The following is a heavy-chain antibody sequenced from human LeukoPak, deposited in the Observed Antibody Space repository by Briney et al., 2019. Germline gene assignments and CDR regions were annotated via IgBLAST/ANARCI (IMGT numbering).Heavy chain of an antibody. J-gene: IGHJ4*02. CDR1: GGSFSDYY. Sequence: PSETLSLTCAVYGGSFSDYYWSWIRQPPGKGLEWIGEISHSGSTNYNPSLKSRVTISVDTSKNQFSLKLSSVTAADTAVYYCARVRVLYSGYFDYWGQGTLVTVSS. CDR3: ARVRVLYSGYFDY. V-gene: IGHV4-34*01. CDR2: ISHSGST. D-gene: IGHD3-22*01.